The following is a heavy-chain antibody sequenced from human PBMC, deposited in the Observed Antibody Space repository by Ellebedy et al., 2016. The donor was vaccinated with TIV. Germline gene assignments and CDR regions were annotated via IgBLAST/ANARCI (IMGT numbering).Heavy chain of an antibody. CDR1: GYSFTSYW. Sequence: GESLKISCKGSGYSFTSYWIGWVRQMPGKGLEWGEVTYPGDSDTRYSPSFQGQVTISADKSISTAYLHWSSLKAEDTDMYYWARCGWGDYGGNFIWYWGQGTLVTVSS. CDR2: TYPGDSDT. CDR3: ARCGWGDYGGNFIWY. J-gene: IGHJ4*02. V-gene: IGHV5-51*01. D-gene: IGHD4-23*01.